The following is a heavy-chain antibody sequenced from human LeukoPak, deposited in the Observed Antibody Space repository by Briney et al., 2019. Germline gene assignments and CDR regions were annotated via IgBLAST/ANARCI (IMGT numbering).Heavy chain of an antibody. CDR2: IYYSGST. CDR3: ARCLSSGGAFDI. D-gene: IGHD6-25*01. Sequence: SETLSLTCTVSGGSISSSSYYWGWIRQPPGKGLEWIGSIYYSGSTYYNPSLKSRVTISVDTSKNQFSLKLSSVTAADTAVYYCARCLSSGGAFDIWGQGTMVTVSS. J-gene: IGHJ3*02. V-gene: IGHV4-39*01. CDR1: GGSISSSSYY.